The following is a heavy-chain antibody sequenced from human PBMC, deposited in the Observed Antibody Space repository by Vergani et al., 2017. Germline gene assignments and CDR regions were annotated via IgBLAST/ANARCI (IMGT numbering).Heavy chain of an antibody. V-gene: IGHV3-48*03. CDR3: ARDHAVAGLDY. CDR1: GFTFSSYE. CDR2: ISSSGSTI. Sequence: EVQLVETGGVLIQPGGSLRLSCAASGFTFSSYEMNWVRQAPGKGLEWVSYISSSGSTIYYADSVKGRFTISRDNAKNSLYLQMNSLRAEDTAVYYCARDHAVAGLDYWGQGTLVTVSS. D-gene: IGHD6-19*01. J-gene: IGHJ4*02.